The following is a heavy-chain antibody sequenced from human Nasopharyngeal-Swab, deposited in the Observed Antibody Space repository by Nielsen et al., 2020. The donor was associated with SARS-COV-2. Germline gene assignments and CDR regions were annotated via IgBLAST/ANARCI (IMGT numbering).Heavy chain of an antibody. Sequence: SETLSLTCTVYGCPISSYYWSWIRQPPGKGLEWIGYIYYSGSTNYNPSLKSRVTISVDTSKNQFSLKLSSVTAADTAVYYCARQGGSSGWSGVAFDIWGQGTTVTVSS. CDR3: ARQGGSSGWSGVAFDI. J-gene: IGHJ3*02. CDR1: GCPISSYY. CDR2: IYYSGST. D-gene: IGHD6-19*01. V-gene: IGHV4-59*08.